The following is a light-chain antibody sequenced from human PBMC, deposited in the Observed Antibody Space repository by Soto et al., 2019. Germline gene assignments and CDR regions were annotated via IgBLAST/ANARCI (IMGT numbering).Light chain of an antibody. CDR2: RAS. Sequence: DIVLTQSPGTLSLSPRERAILSCRASQRVTSSYLAWYQQKPGQAPRLLIYRASNRATYIPDRFSGRGSGTGFTLTISRLELEDFAVYYCQQYNSYTRIYTFGQGNKLAIK. V-gene: IGKV3-20*01. J-gene: IGKJ2*01. CDR1: QRVTSSY. CDR3: QQYNSYTRIYT.